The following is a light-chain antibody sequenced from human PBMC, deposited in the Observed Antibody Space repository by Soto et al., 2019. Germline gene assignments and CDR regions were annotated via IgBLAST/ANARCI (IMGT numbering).Light chain of an antibody. Sequence: DIQMTQSPSSLSASVGDRVTITCRASQNIDNYLNWYQQKPGRAPKLLIYATSSVQSGVPSRFSGSGSGADFTLSTNSQQHVYSEPYDYQKCYRIPTFRKWARVE. CDR2: ATS. CDR3: QKCYRIPT. V-gene: IGKV1-39*01. CDR1: QNIDNY. J-gene: IGKJ1*01.